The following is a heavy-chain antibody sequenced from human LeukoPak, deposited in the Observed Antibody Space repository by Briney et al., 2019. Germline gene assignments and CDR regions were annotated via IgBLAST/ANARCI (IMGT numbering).Heavy chain of an antibody. V-gene: IGHV1-18*01. CDR3: ARDYYYDSSGYYEGNY. Sequence: GASVKVSCKASGYTFTSYGISWVRQAPGQGLEWMGWISAYNGNTNYAQKLQGRVTMTTDTSTSTAYMELRSLRSDDTAVYYCARDYYYDSSGYYEGNYWGQGTLVTVSS. CDR1: GYTFTSYG. D-gene: IGHD3-22*01. J-gene: IGHJ4*02. CDR2: ISAYNGNT.